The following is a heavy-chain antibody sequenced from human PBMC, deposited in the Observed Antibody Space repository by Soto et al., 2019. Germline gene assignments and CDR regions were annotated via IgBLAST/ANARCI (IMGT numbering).Heavy chain of an antibody. J-gene: IGHJ4*02. CDR3: AKDLVSGDGLWLMDE. CDR1: GFTFRDYA. D-gene: IGHD2-21*02. CDR2: IYGSGGGI. Sequence: EAQLLESGGGLVQPGGSLRLSCTASGFTFRDYAMTWVRQAPGKGLEWVSGIYGSGGGIQYADSVKGRFTISRDNYRNTLYLQMNSLRDEDTAVYYCAKDLVSGDGLWLMDEWGQGTPVTVSP. V-gene: IGHV3-23*01.